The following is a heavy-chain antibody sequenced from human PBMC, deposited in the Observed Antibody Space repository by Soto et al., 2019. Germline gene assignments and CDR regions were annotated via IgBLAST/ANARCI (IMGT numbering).Heavy chain of an antibody. J-gene: IGHJ5*02. V-gene: IGHV3-21*01. CDR3: ARDKVYCGGDCYSRWFDP. CDR1: GFTFSGYR. CDR2: ISSSSSYI. Sequence: GESLSLSWGASGFTFSGYRMNGLRHAPGKGLEWVSSISSSSSYIYYADSVKGRFTISRDNAKNSLYLQMNSLRAEDTAVYYCARDKVYCGGDCYSRWFDPWGQGT. D-gene: IGHD2-21*02.